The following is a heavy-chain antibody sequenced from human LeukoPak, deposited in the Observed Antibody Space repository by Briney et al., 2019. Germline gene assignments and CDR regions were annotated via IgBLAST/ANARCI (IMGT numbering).Heavy chain of an antibody. V-gene: IGHV1-2*02. J-gene: IGHJ4*02. D-gene: IGHD3-10*01. Sequence: ASVKVSCQASGYTFTDYHLHWVRQAPGQGLEGMGWINPNSGATYFAQKFQGRVTMTRDTSISTFYMELTRLRSDDTAIYYCANGGGSGSHNYFDNWGQGTLVTASS. CDR2: INPNSGAT. CDR1: GYTFTDYH. CDR3: ANGGGSGSHNYFDN.